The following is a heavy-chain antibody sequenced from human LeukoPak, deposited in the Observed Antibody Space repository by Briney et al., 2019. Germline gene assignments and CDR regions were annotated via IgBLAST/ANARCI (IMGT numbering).Heavy chain of an antibody. CDR2: VYYGRTT. J-gene: IGHJ5*01. CDR1: AASFISSSHH. V-gene: IGHV4-39*01. D-gene: IGHD5-12*01. Sequence: SETLSLTCTVSAASFISSSHHWGWIRQSPGKGLEWIGTVYYGRTTYYNPSLDGRVTMSLDTSANHFSLQLNSVTAADTAVYYCVRHDGRGGATMGAFDSWGQGTLVTVSS. CDR3: VRHDGRGGATMGAFDS.